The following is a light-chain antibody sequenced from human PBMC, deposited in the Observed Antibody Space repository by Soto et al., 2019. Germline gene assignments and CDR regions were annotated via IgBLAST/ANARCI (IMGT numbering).Light chain of an antibody. Sequence: DIQVTQSPSSLSASVGDRVTITCRASQDIRNDLGWYQQKPGKAPKRLIYAASSLQSGVPSRFSGSGSGTEFTLTISSLQPEDFATYCLQHNRDPWTFGQGTKVEIK. CDR1: QDIRND. CDR3: LQHNRDPWT. J-gene: IGKJ1*01. CDR2: AAS. V-gene: IGKV1-17*01.